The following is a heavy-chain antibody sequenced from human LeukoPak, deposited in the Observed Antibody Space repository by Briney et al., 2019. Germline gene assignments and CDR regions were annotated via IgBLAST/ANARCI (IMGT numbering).Heavy chain of an antibody. J-gene: IGHJ6*03. V-gene: IGHV1-46*03. CDR2: INPSGGST. D-gene: IGHD3-10*01. Sequence: GASVKVSCKASGYTFTSYYMHWVRQAPGQGLEGMGIINPSGGSTSYAQKSPRTVTMTWDMQTSRVYMELSSVRSEDTALYCSARSGVFTSYYCTDVSGKGTTVTVSS. CDR3: ARSGVFTSYYCTDV. CDR1: GYTFTSYY.